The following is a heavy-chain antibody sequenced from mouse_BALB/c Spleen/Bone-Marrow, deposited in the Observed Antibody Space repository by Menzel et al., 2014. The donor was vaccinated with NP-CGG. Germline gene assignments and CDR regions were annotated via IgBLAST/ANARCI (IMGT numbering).Heavy chain of an antibody. CDR1: GFNIKDTY. V-gene: IGHV14-3*02. Sequence: VQLQHSGAELVKPGASVMLSCTASGFNIKDTYMYWVKQRPEQGLEWIGRIDPANGDSKYDPMFQGKATITADTSSNTAYLQLSILTSEDTAVYYCARSGPYYDMDYWGQGTSVTVSS. CDR2: IDPANGDS. CDR3: ARSGPYYDMDY. J-gene: IGHJ4*01.